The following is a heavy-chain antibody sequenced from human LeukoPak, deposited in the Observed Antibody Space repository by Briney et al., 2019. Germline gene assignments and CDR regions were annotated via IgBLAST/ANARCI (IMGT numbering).Heavy chain of an antibody. D-gene: IGHD3-10*01. CDR2: ISYDGSNK. Sequence: GGSLRLSCAASGFTFSSHGMHWVRQAPGKGLEWVAVISYDGSNKYYADSVKGRFTISRDNSKNTLYLQMNSLRAEDTAVYYCAKNLRPKLITMVRGNPYYYYGMDVWGQGTTVTVSS. CDR1: GFTFSSHG. J-gene: IGHJ6*02. CDR3: AKNLRPKLITMVRGNPYYYYGMDV. V-gene: IGHV3-30*18.